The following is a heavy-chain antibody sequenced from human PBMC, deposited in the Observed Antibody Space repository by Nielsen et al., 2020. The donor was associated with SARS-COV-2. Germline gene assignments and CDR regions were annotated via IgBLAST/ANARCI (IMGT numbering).Heavy chain of an antibody. J-gene: IGHJ6*02. Sequence: GESLKISCAASGFTFSDYYMSWIRQAPGKGLEWVSYISSSGSTIYYADSVKGRFTISRDNAKNSLYLQMNSLRAEDTAVYYCARGALEWLLYSSNYGMDVWGQGTTVTVSS. CDR1: GFTFSDYY. CDR3: ARGALEWLLYSSNYGMDV. V-gene: IGHV3-11*04. CDR2: ISSSGSTI. D-gene: IGHD3-3*01.